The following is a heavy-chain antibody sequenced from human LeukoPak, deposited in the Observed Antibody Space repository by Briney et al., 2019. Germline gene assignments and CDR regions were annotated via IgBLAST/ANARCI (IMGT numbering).Heavy chain of an antibody. J-gene: IGHJ4*02. Sequence: GGSLRLSCAASGFTVSSNYMSWVRQAPGKGLEWVSVIYSGGSTYYADSVKGRFTISRDNSKNTLYLQMNSLRAEDTAIYYCAKPNWNDALYYFDYWGQGTLVTVSS. D-gene: IGHD1-1*01. CDR3: AKPNWNDALYYFDY. CDR1: GFTVSSNY. V-gene: IGHV3-53*05. CDR2: IYSGGST.